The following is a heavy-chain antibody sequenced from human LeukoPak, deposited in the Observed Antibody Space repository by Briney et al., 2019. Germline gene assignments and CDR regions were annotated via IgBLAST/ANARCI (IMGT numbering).Heavy chain of an antibody. Sequence: GGSLRLSCAASGFTFSSYAMSWVCQAPGKGLEWVSAISGSGGSTYYADSVKGRFTISRDNSKNTLYLQMNSLRAEDTAVYYCAKQSGSYYSLFDYWGQGTLVTVSS. CDR1: GFTFSSYA. CDR2: ISGSGGST. D-gene: IGHD1-26*01. CDR3: AKQSGSYYSLFDY. V-gene: IGHV3-23*01. J-gene: IGHJ4*02.